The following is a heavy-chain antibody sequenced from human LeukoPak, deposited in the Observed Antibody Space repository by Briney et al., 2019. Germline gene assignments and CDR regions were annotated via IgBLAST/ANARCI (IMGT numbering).Heavy chain of an antibody. Sequence: ASVTVSCKASGYTFTGYYMHWVRQAPGQGLEWMGWIKPNSGRTNYAKTMQGRVTITRDTSISTAYMELSRLRSDDTAVYYCAREGVRLTFRPARIPERDMDVWGQGTTVTVSS. J-gene: IGHJ6*02. CDR1: GYTFTGYY. CDR3: AREGVRLTFRPARIPERDMDV. CDR2: IKPNSGRT. V-gene: IGHV1-2*02. D-gene: IGHD3-10*01.